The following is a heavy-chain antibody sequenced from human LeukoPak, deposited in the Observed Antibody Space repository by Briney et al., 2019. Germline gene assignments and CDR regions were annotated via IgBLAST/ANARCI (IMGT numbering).Heavy chain of an antibody. D-gene: IGHD4-17*01. CDR3: ARVVDHDYGDYYLDY. Sequence: GGSLRLSCAASGFTVSNNDMSWVRQASGKGLECISVIYSGGSTDYADSVKGRLTISRDNSKNTLYLQMNSLRAEDTAVYYCARVVDHDYGDYYLDYWGQGTLVTVSS. CDR2: IYSGGST. CDR1: GFTVSNND. J-gene: IGHJ4*02. V-gene: IGHV3-53*01.